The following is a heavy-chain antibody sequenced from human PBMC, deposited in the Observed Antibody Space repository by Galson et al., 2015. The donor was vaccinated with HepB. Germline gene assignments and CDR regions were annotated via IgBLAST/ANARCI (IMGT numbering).Heavy chain of an antibody. Sequence: SLRLSCAASGFTVSSNYMSWVRQAPGKGLEWVSVIYGGGSTYYADSVKGRFSISSDNSKNTLSLQMSSLRAEDTAVYYCARGTPYNFDTSGYFPLYHLDYWGQGTLVTVSS. CDR3: ARGTPYNFDTSGYFPLYHLDY. D-gene: IGHD3-22*01. CDR2: IYGGGST. J-gene: IGHJ4*02. V-gene: IGHV3-66*02. CDR1: GFTVSSNY.